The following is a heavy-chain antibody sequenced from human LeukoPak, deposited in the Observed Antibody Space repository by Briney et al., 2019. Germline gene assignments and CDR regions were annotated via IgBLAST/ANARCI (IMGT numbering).Heavy chain of an antibody. D-gene: IGHD3-3*01. J-gene: IGHJ6*03. V-gene: IGHV4-39*07. CDR1: GGSISSSSYY. CDR3: ARCRRYDFWSGYYSGGLGLHMDV. CDR2: IYYSGST. Sequence: SETLSLTCTVSGGSISSSSYYWGWIRQPPGKGLEWIGSIYYSGSTYYNPSLKSRVTISVDTSKNQFSLKLSSVTAADTAVYYCARCRRYDFWSGYYSGGLGLHMDVWGKGTTVTVSS.